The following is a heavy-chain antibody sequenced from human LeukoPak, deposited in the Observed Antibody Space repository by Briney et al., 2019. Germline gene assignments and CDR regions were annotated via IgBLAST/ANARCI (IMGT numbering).Heavy chain of an antibody. CDR2: IGVTGDT. CDR3: TKEFCGSRAAFSGGSYYDS. CDR1: GFTFSKDD. D-gene: IGHD2-15*01. V-gene: IGHV3-13*01. Sequence: GGSLRLSCAASGFTFSKDDFHWVRQAPGKGLEWVAAIGVTGDTYYADSVKGRFTISREDAANSLYLQMRSLGAGDTALYYCTKEFCGSRAAFSGGSYYDSWGRGALVTVSS. J-gene: IGHJ2*01.